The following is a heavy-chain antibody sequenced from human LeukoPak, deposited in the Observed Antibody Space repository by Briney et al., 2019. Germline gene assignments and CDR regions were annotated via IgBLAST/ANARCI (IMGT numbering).Heavy chain of an antibody. V-gene: IGHV3-30*18. CDR2: ISYDGTNK. Sequence: PGGSLRLSCAASGFTFSSYAMHWVRQAPGKGLEWVALISYDGTNKYYADSVKGRFTTSRDNSKNTLYLHMNSLRAGDTAVYYCAKVGDNWDFDYWGQGTLVSVSS. J-gene: IGHJ4*02. D-gene: IGHD3-16*01. CDR3: AKVGDNWDFDY. CDR1: GFTFSSYA.